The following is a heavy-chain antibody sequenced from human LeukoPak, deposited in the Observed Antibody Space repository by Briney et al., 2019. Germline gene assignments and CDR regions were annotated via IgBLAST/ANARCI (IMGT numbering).Heavy chain of an antibody. Sequence: SETLSLICTVSGGSISSNYWSWIRQPPGKGLEWIGYIYTSGSTNYNPSLKSRVTISVDTSKNQFSLKLSSVTAADTAVYYCARHGFRSGSYYFDYWGQGTPVTVSS. D-gene: IGHD1-26*01. CDR3: ARHGFRSGSYYFDY. CDR2: IYTSGST. J-gene: IGHJ4*02. CDR1: GGSISSNY. V-gene: IGHV4-4*09.